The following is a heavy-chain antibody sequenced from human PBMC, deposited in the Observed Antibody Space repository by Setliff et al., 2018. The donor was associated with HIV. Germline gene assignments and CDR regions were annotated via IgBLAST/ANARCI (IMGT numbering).Heavy chain of an antibody. J-gene: IGHJ5*02. CDR2: ISSSDNTI. CDR3: ARDRRYYDYVWGSQEARWFDP. D-gene: IGHD3-16*01. CDR1: GFTFSSYE. V-gene: IGHV3-48*03. Sequence: GSLRLSCAASGFTFSSYEMNWVRQAPGKGLEWVSYISSSDNTIHYADSVRGRFTISRDNAKNSLYLQMNSLRAEDTAVYYCARDRRYYDYVWGSQEARWFDPWGQGTLVTVS.